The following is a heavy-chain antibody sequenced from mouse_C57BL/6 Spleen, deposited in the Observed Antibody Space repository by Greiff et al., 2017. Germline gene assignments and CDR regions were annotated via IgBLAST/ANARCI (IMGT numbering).Heavy chain of an antibody. CDR2: IRNKANGYTT. Sequence: EVQVVESGGGLVQPGGSLSLSCAASGFTFTDYYMSWVRQPPGKALEWLGFIRNKANGYTTEYSASLKGRFTISRDNSQSILYLQMNALRAEDSATYYCARNYYGSSYGFAYWGQGTLVTVSA. V-gene: IGHV7-3*01. J-gene: IGHJ3*01. D-gene: IGHD1-1*01. CDR3: ARNYYGSSYGFAY. CDR1: GFTFTDYY.